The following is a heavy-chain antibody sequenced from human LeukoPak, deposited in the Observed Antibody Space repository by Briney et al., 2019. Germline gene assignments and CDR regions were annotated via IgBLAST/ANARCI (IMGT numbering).Heavy chain of an antibody. CDR3: ARWAGTCTIASCYTPLDY. CDR2: VVPVFGTV. Sequence: GSSVKVSFKAPGGPFSNYGFSWVRPAPEQGPEWMGGVVPVFGTVSYAQKFQDRVTITADDFTTTAYMEPSSLRSEDTAVYYCARWAGTCTIASCYTPLDYWGQGTLVTVST. J-gene: IGHJ4*02. D-gene: IGHD2-2*02. V-gene: IGHV1-69*01. CDR1: GGPFSNYG.